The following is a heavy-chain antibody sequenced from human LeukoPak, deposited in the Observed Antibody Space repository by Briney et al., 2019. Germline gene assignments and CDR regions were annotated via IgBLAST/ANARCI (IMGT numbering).Heavy chain of an antibody. Sequence: SQTLSLTCTVSSGSISSGGYSWSWIRQHPGKGLEWIGYIYYSGSTYYNPSLKSRVTISVDTPKNQFSLKLSSVTAADTAVYYCARARAGGVFWIPENWFDPWGQGTLVTVSS. CDR2: IYYSGST. V-gene: IGHV4-31*03. CDR3: ARARAGGVFWIPENWFDP. CDR1: SGSISSGGYS. J-gene: IGHJ5*02. D-gene: IGHD3-3*01.